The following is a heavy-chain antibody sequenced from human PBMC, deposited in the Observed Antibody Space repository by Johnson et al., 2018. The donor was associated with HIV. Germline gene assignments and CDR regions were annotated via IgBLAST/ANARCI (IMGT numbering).Heavy chain of an antibody. CDR1: GFTVSSNY. CDR3: ANGLSTVVTDAFDI. D-gene: IGHD4-23*01. J-gene: IGHJ3*02. CDR2: IYSGGTT. Sequence: VQLVESGGGLIQPGGSLRLSCAVSGFTVSSNYMSWVRQAPGKGLEWVSVIYSGGTTNYADSVKGRFTISRDNSKNTLYLQMNSLRAEDTAVYYCANGLSTVVTDAFDIWGQGTMVTVSS. V-gene: IGHV3-66*03.